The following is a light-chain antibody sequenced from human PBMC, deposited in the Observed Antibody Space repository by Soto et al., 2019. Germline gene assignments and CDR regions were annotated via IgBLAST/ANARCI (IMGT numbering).Light chain of an antibody. J-gene: IGKJ1*01. CDR3: QQHNNWFSWT. Sequence: ENVLTQSPGTLSLSPGERATLSCRASQSVSSYLTWYQQKPGQAPRLLIYDTFNRATGVPARFSGSGSGTDFTLTISSLEPEDFAVYYWQQHNNWFSWTFGQGTKVEIK. V-gene: IGKV3-11*01. CDR2: DTF. CDR1: QSVSSY.